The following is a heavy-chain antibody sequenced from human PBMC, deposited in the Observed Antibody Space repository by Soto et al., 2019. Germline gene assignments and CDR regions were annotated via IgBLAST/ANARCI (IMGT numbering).Heavy chain of an antibody. Sequence: PGGSLRLSCAASVFTFSSYSMNLVRQSPGKGLEWVSSISSSSSDIYYADSVNGRFTISRDNAKNSLYMQMNSLRAEDTAVCYCSRVGYSYGPSPVPFDYSGQGTLLTVSS. J-gene: IGHJ4*02. CDR3: SRVGYSYGPSPVPFDY. V-gene: IGHV3-21*01. CDR2: ISSSSSDI. D-gene: IGHD5-18*01. CDR1: VFTFSSYS.